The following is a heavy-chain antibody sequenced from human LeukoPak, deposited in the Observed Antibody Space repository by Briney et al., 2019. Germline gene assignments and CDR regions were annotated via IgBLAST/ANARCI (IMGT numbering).Heavy chain of an antibody. D-gene: IGHD1-7*01. CDR1: GGSISSGSYY. CDR2: IYTSGST. J-gene: IGHJ4*02. Sequence: PSETLSLTCTASGGSISSGSYYWSWIRQPAGKGLEWIGRIYTSGSTNYNPSLKSRVTISVDTSKNQFSLKLSSVTAADTAVYYCVRASNWNYFRALDYWGQGTLVTVSS. CDR3: VRASNWNYFRALDY. V-gene: IGHV4-61*02.